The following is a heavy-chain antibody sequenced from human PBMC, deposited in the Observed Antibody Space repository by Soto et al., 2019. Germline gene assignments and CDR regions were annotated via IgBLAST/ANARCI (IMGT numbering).Heavy chain of an antibody. CDR3: AGSLYFYDSSGYLDY. V-gene: IGHV1-18*04. J-gene: IGHJ4*01. D-gene: IGHD3-22*01. Sequence: ASVKVSCKASGYTFTSYGISWVRQAPGQGLERMGWIRAYNGNTNYAQKLQGRVTMTTDTSTSTAYMELRSLRSDDTAVYYCAGSLYFYDSSGYLDYWGHGTLVTVCS. CDR1: GYTFTSYG. CDR2: IRAYNGNT.